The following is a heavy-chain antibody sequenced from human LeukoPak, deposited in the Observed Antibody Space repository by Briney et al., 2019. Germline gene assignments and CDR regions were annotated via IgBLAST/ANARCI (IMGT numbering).Heavy chain of an antibody. D-gene: IGHD4-17*01. CDR2: IIPIFGTA. V-gene: IGHV1-69*05. Sequence: SVKVSCKASGGTFSSYAISWVRQAPGQGLEWMGGIIPIFGTANYAQMFQGRVTITTDESTSTAYMELSSLRSEDTAVYYCARGMTVTTSFDYWGQGTLVTVSS. J-gene: IGHJ4*02. CDR3: ARGMTVTTSFDY. CDR1: GGTFSSYA.